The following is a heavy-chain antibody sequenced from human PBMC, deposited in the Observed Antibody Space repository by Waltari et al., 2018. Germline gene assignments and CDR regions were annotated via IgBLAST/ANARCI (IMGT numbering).Heavy chain of an antibody. J-gene: IGHJ4*02. Sequence: QVQLQESGPGLVQPSETLSLTCTVSGDSINNYYWGWIRQPPGMRLEWIGYISHTGIAGYGPSLKSRVTISVDTSKNQFSLRLESVSAADTAVYYCARSFDFWSGYSLGYWGQGTLVTVAS. D-gene: IGHD3-3*01. V-gene: IGHV4-59*01. CDR3: ARSFDFWSGYSLGY. CDR1: GDSINNYY. CDR2: ISHTGIA.